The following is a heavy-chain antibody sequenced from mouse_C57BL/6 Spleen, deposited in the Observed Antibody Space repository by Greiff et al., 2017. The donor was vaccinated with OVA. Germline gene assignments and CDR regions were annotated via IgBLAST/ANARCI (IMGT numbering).Heavy chain of an antibody. Sequence: EVHLVESGEGLVKPGGSLKLSCAASGFTFSSYAMSWVRQTPEKRLEWVAYISSGGDYIYYADTVKGRFTISRDNARNTLYLQMSSLKSEDTAMYYCTRAYDGYSWFAYWGQGTLVTVSA. J-gene: IGHJ3*01. CDR2: ISSGGDYI. V-gene: IGHV5-9-1*02. CDR3: TRAYDGYSWFAY. D-gene: IGHD2-3*01. CDR1: GFTFSSYA.